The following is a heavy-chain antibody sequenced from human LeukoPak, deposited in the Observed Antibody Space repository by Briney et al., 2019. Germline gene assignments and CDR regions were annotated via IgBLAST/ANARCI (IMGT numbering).Heavy chain of an antibody. Sequence: ISGSGGSPYYADSVKGRFTISRDNSKNTLYLQMNSLRAEDTAVYDCAKDRAAAIGYYFDYWGQGTLVTLSS. J-gene: IGHJ4*02. V-gene: IGHV3-23*01. CDR3: AKDRAAAIGYYFDY. CDR2: ISGSGGSP. D-gene: IGHD2-2*01.